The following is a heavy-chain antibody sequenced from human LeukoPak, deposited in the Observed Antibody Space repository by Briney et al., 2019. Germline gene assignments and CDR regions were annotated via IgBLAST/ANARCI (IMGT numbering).Heavy chain of an antibody. D-gene: IGHD6-6*01. CDR3: ARSPRYSSSSAGVDY. CDR2: INPNSGGT. J-gene: IGHJ4*02. V-gene: IGHV1-2*02. Sequence: ASVKVSCKASGYTFTGYYMHWVRQAPGQGLEWMGWINPNSGGTNYAQKFQGRVTMTRDTSISTAYMELSRLRSDDTAVYYCARSPRYSSSSAGVDYWGQGTLVTVSS. CDR1: GYTFTGYY.